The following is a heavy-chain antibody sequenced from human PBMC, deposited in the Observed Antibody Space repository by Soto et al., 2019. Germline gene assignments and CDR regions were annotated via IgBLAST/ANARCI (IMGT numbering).Heavy chain of an antibody. Sequence: QVQLVESGGGVVQPGRSLRLSCAASGFTFSSYAMHWVRQAPGKGLEWVAVISYDGSNKYYADSVKGRFTISRDNSKTTLYLQMNSLRAEDTAVYYCARAHRLRYFDWSMRYYYYGMDVWGQGTTVTVSS. CDR2: ISYDGSNK. V-gene: IGHV3-30-3*01. J-gene: IGHJ6*02. CDR3: ARAHRLRYFDWSMRYYYYGMDV. CDR1: GFTFSSYA. D-gene: IGHD3-9*01.